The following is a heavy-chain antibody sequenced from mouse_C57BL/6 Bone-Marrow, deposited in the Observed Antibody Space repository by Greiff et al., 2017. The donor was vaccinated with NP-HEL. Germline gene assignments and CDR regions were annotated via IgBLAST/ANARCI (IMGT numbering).Heavy chain of an antibody. J-gene: IGHJ4*01. CDR1: GFNIKDYY. CDR2: IDPEDGDT. D-gene: IGHD1-1*01. Sequence: EVQLQQSGAELVRPGASVKLSCTASGFNIKDYYMHWVKQRPEQGLEWIGRIDPEDGDTEYAPKFQGKATMTADTSSNTAYLQLSSLTADDTAVYYCTTHYYGSSYYAMDYWGQGTSVTVAS. CDR3: TTHYYGSSYYAMDY. V-gene: IGHV14-1*01.